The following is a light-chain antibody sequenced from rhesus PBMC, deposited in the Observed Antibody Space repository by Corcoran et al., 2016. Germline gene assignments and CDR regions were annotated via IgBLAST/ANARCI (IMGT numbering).Light chain of an antibody. CDR1: QSVSSS. CDR2: GAS. Sequence: QVILTQSPATLSLSPGERATLSCRASQSVSSSLAWYQQKPGRAPRLLTYGASARATGIPGRFSGRGSGPEFSPTIRSLEPEDVAVYYRQSYNHSPCSFGQGTKVEI. CDR3: QSYNHSPCS. J-gene: IGKJ2*01. V-gene: IGKV3-53*01.